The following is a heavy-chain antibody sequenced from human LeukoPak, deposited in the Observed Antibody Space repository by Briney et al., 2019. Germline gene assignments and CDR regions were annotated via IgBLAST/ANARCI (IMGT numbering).Heavy chain of an antibody. V-gene: IGHV3-30*04. CDR1: GFTFSSYA. CDR2: ISYDGSNK. Sequence: GGYLRLSCAASGFTFSSYAMHWVRQAPGKGLEWVAVISYDGSNKYYADSVKGRFTISRDNSKNTLYLQMNSLRAEDTAVYYCARGSGSYHDYWGQGTLVTVSS. CDR3: ARGSGSYHDY. J-gene: IGHJ4*02. D-gene: IGHD3-10*01.